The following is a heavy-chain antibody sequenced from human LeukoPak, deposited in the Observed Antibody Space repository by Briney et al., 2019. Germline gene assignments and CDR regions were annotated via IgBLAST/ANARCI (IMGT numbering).Heavy chain of an antibody. CDR2: IRYDGSNK. V-gene: IGHV3-30*02. D-gene: IGHD3-10*01. Sequence: GGSLRLSCAASGLTFSSYGMHWVRQAPGKGLEWAAFIRYDGSNKYYADSVKGRFTISRDNSKNTLYLQMNSLRAEDTAVYYCAKTYYYGSGSQYYFDYWGQGTLVTVSS. CDR3: AKTYYYGSGSQYYFDY. CDR1: GLTFSSYG. J-gene: IGHJ4*02.